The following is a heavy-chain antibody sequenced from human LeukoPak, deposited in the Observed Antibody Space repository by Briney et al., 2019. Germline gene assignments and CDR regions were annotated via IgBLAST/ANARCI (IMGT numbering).Heavy chain of an antibody. D-gene: IGHD5-18*01. CDR1: GFTSSSYA. Sequence: QPGGSLRLSCAASGFTSSSYAMSWVRQAPGKGLEWVSAISGSGGSTYYADSVKGRFTISRDNSKNTLYLQMNSLRAEDTAVYYCAKGGRIQLWLRSDYFDYWGQGTLVTVSS. CDR3: AKGGRIQLWLRSDYFDY. CDR2: ISGSGGST. J-gene: IGHJ4*02. V-gene: IGHV3-23*01.